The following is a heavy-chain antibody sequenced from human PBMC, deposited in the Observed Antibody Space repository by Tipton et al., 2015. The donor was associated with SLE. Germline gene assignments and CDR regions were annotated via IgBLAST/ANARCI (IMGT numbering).Heavy chain of an antibody. CDR3: ARPIFGGVNPFGY. Sequence: SLRLSCAASGFIFSSFGMHWGRQAPGKGLEWVAVIWSDGSKKYYADSVKGRFTISRDNSKNTLYLQMNSLRAEDTAVYYCARPIFGGVNPFGYWGQGTLVTVSS. CDR1: GFIFSSFG. D-gene: IGHD3-3*01. CDR2: IWSDGSKK. V-gene: IGHV3-33*01. J-gene: IGHJ4*02.